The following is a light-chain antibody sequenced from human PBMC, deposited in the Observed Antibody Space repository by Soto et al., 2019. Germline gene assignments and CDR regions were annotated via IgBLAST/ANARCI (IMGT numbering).Light chain of an antibody. J-gene: IGLJ1*01. CDR1: SSNIGSNT. CDR2: SNT. CDR3: AVWDDSLNGCV. Sequence: QSVLTQPPSVSETPGQRVTISCSGSSSNIGSNTVNWYRQLPETAPKLLIYSNTQRPSGVPDRFSGSKSGTSASLAISGLQSEDEADYCCAVWDDSLNGCVFGTGTKLTVL. V-gene: IGLV1-44*01.